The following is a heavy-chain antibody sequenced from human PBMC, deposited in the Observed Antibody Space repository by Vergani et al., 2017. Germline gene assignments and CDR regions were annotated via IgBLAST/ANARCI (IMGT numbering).Heavy chain of an antibody. J-gene: IGHJ3*02. CDR1: GGSISSSSYY. V-gene: IGHV4-39*07. CDR2: IYYSGST. D-gene: IGHD1-26*01. CDR3: ARAIVDSDAFDI. Sequence: QLQLPESGPGLVKPSETLSLTCTVSGGSISSSSYYWGWIRQPPGKGLEWIGSIYYSGSTYYNPSLKSRVTISVDTSKNQFSLKLSSVTAADTAVYYCARAIVDSDAFDIWGQGTMVTVSS.